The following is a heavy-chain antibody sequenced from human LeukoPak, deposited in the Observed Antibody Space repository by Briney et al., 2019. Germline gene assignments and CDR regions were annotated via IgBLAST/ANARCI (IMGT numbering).Heavy chain of an antibody. CDR3: AKDRGGFDILTGYYWFDP. J-gene: IGHJ5*02. V-gene: IGHV3-30*02. Sequence: GGSLRLSCAASGFTFSSYGMHWVRQAPGKGLEWVAFIRYDGSNKYYADSVKGRSTISRDNSKNTLYLQMNSLRAEDTAVYYCAKDRGGFDILTGYYWFDPWGQGTLVTVSS. CDR2: IRYDGSNK. D-gene: IGHD3-9*01. CDR1: GFTFSSYG.